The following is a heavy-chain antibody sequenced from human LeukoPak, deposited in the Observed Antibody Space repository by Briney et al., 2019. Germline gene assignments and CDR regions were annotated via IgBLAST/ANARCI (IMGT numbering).Heavy chain of an antibody. D-gene: IGHD6-6*01. CDR1: GVSISSSSYY. Sequence: PSETMSLTCTVSGVSISSSSYYWGWLRQPPGKGLEGIGSIYNSGSTYYNTSLKSRVTISVDTSKTQFSLKLSSVAAADTAVYYCASEEQLRNWFDPWGQGTLVTVSS. V-gene: IGHV4-39*01. J-gene: IGHJ5*02. CDR3: ASEEQLRNWFDP. CDR2: IYNSGST.